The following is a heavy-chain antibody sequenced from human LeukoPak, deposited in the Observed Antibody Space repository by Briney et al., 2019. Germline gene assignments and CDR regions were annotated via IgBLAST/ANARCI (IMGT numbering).Heavy chain of an antibody. V-gene: IGHV4-59*01. D-gene: IGHD1-26*01. Sequence: PSETLSLTCTVSGGSISTYYWSWIRQPPGKGLEWIGYIYYNGSTSYNPSLKRRVTISVDTSKNQFSLKLSSVTAADTAVYYCAREEALGSGSFDYWGQGTLVTVSS. CDR3: AREEALGSGSFDY. CDR2: IYYNGST. J-gene: IGHJ4*02. CDR1: GGSISTYY.